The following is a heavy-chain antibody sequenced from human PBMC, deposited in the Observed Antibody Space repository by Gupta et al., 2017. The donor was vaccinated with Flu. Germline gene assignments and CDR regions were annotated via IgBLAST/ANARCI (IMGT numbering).Heavy chain of an antibody. CDR2: IHYSGST. Sequence: QVQLRGSGPGLVKPSETLSLTCSFSGDSIIYYYWNWVRQSPGKGLEWIGYIHYSGSTNYNPSLKSRLTISVDTAKRQFSLRLSSVTAADTAVYYCARARRQQLIDYWGQGTRGTVSS. J-gene: IGHJ4*02. D-gene: IGHD6-13*01. V-gene: IGHV4-59*08. CDR1: GDSIIYYY. CDR3: ARARRQQLIDY.